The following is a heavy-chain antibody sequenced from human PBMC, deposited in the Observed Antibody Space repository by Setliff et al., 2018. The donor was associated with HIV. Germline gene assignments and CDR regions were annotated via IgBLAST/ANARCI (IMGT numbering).Heavy chain of an antibody. D-gene: IGHD1-1*01. V-gene: IGHV4-34*01. CDR3: ARGPGGTVPKPLDAFDI. CDR2: IHYSGST. CDR1: GGSFGGYY. Sequence: SETLSLTCVVYGGSFGGYYWSWIRQPPGKGLEWIGNIHYSGSTYYNPSLKSRVSISVDTSKNQFSLKLSSVTAADTAVYYCARGPGGTVPKPLDAFDIWGQVTMVTVSS. J-gene: IGHJ3*02.